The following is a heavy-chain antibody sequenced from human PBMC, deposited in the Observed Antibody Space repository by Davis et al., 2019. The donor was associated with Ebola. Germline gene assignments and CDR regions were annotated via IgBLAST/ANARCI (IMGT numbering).Heavy chain of an antibody. D-gene: IGHD5-18*01. CDR3: ARTRGYSYGLGYMDV. CDR1: GFTFSSYW. CDR2: IKQDGSEK. J-gene: IGHJ6*03. Sequence: GESLKISCEASGFTFSSYWMSWVRQAPGKGLEWVANIKQDGSEKYYVDSVKGRFTISRDNAKNSLYLQMNSLRAEDTAVYYCARTRGYSYGLGYMDVWGKGTTVTVSS. V-gene: IGHV3-7*03.